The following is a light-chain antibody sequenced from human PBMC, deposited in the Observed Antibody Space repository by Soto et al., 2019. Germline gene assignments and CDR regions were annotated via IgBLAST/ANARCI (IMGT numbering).Light chain of an antibody. CDR1: QGISSW. V-gene: IGKV1-12*01. Sequence: DIQMTQSPSFVSASVGNRVTITCRASQGISSWLAWYQQKPGKAPKLLIYAASSLQSGVPSRFSGSGSGTDFTLTISSLQSEDFAVYYCQHYHGWPITFGQGTRLEIK. J-gene: IGKJ5*01. CDR3: QHYHGWPIT. CDR2: AAS.